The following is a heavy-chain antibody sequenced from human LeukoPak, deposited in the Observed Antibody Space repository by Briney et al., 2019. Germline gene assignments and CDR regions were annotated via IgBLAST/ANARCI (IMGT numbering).Heavy chain of an antibody. V-gene: IGHV4-59*04. CDR2: IYYSGST. Sequence: SETLSLTCTVSGGSISNYYWSWIRQPPGKGLEWIGYIYYSGSTYYNPYNPSLTSRVTMSVDTSKNQFSLKLDSVTEIDTAMYYCARNQAVAANRGAFDIWGQGTMVTVSS. CDR1: GGSISNYY. J-gene: IGHJ3*02. D-gene: IGHD6-19*01. CDR3: ARNQAVAANRGAFDI.